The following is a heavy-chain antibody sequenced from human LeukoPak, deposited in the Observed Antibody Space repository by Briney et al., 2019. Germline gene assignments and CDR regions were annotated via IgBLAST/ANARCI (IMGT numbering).Heavy chain of an antibody. V-gene: IGHV3-23*01. CDR1: GLTFSSYA. J-gene: IGHJ3*02. CDR3: ATRMVRGVIISAFDI. Sequence: PGGSLRLPCAASGLTFSSYAMSWVRQAPGKGLEWVSAISGSGGSTYYADSVKGRFTISRDNSKNTLYLQMNSLRAEDTAVYYCATRMVRGVIISAFDIWGQGTMVTVSS. D-gene: IGHD3-10*01. CDR2: ISGSGGST.